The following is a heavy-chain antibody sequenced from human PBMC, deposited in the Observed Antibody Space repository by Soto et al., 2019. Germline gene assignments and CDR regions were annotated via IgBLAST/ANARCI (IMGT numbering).Heavy chain of an antibody. CDR1: GFTFSSYA. J-gene: IGHJ4*02. D-gene: IGHD4-17*01. V-gene: IGHV3-23*01. CDR2: ISDSGRST. Sequence: EVQLLESGGGLVQPGGSLRLSCAASGFTFSSYAMSWVRQAPGKGLEWGSGISDSGRSTYYADSAKGRFTISRDNSKNTLYLQMNSLRAEDTAVYYCSKGTTGSAYWGQGTLVTVSS. CDR3: SKGTTGSAY.